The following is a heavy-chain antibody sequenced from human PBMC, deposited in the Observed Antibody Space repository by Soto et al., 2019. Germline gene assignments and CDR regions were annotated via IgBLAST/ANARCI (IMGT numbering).Heavy chain of an antibody. CDR1: AGSISSSTYY. J-gene: IGHJ5*02. V-gene: IGHV4-39*01. CDR2: IYYSGRT. D-gene: IGHD2-15*01. CDR3: ASSPCIGGNCNLNLFDP. Sequence: QLQLQESGPGSVKPSETLSLTCSVSAGSISSSTYYWGWIRQPPGKGLEWIGSIYYSGRTYYNPSLKSRVTISVDTSKNQFSLKLSSVTAADTAVDYCASSPCIGGNCNLNLFDPWGQGTLVTVSS.